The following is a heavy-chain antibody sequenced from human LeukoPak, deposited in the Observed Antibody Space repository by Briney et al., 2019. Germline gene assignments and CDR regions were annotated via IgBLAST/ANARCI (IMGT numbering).Heavy chain of an antibody. Sequence: WGSLRLSCAASGFTFSSYSMNWVRQAPGKGLEWVSSISSSSSYIYYADSVKGRFTISRDNAKNSLYLQMNSLRAEDTAVYYCARVGSGYYPDAFDIWGQGTMVTVSS. CDR2: ISSSSSYI. CDR1: GFTFSSYS. D-gene: IGHD3-22*01. V-gene: IGHV3-21*01. J-gene: IGHJ3*02. CDR3: ARVGSGYYPDAFDI.